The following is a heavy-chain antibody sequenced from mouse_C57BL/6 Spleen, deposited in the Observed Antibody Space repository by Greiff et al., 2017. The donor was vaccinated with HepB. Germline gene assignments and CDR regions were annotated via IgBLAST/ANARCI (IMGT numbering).Heavy chain of an antibody. J-gene: IGHJ2*01. CDR3: ARHEGLRRLDY. Sequence: EVQLVESGGDLVKPGGSLKLSCAASGFTFSSYGMSWVRQTPDKRLEWVATISSGGSYTYYPDSVKGRFTISRDNAKNTLYLQMSSLKSEDTAMYYCARHEGLRRLDYWGQGTTLTVSS. CDR2: ISSGGSYT. D-gene: IGHD2-4*01. CDR1: GFTFSSYG. V-gene: IGHV5-6*01.